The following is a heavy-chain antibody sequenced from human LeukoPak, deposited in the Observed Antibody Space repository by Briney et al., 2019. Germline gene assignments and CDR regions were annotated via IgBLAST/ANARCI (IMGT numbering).Heavy chain of an antibody. Sequence: SETLSLTCTVSGYSISSGYWWGWIRQPPGKGLEWIGSTYHSGSPYYNPSLKSRVTISVDTSNNQFSLKLSSVAAEDTAIYYCARGFWGGGYFDLWGRGTLVTVSS. CDR3: ARGFWGGGYFDL. V-gene: IGHV4-38-2*02. CDR2: TYHSGSP. D-gene: IGHD3-16*01. CDR1: GYSISSGYW. J-gene: IGHJ2*01.